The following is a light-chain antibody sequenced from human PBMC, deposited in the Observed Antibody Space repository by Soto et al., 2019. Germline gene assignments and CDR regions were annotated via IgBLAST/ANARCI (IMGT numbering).Light chain of an antibody. Sequence: QSVLTQPPSASGSPGQSVTISCTGTSSDVGGYNYVSWFQQHPGKAPKLIIHEVNQRPSGVPDRFSGSKSGNTASLTVSGLQAEDEGTYYCSSWDSSLSAYVFGTGTKVTVL. J-gene: IGLJ1*01. CDR2: EVN. CDR3: SSWDSSLSAYV. V-gene: IGLV2-8*01. CDR1: SSDVGGYNY.